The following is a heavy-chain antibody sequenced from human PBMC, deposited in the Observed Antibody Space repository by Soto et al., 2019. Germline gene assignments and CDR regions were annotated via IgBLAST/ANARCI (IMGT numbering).Heavy chain of an antibody. D-gene: IGHD1-26*01. CDR1: GFTFSDYY. CDR3: ARVGSWELLLPYSYYGMDV. J-gene: IGHJ6*02. CDR2: ISSSGSTI. V-gene: IGHV3-11*01. Sequence: GGSLRLSCAASGFTFSDYYMSWIRQAPGKGLEWVSYISSSGSTIYYADSVKGRFTISRDNAKNSLYLQMNSLRAEDTAVYYCARVGSWELLLPYSYYGMDVWGQGTTVTVSS.